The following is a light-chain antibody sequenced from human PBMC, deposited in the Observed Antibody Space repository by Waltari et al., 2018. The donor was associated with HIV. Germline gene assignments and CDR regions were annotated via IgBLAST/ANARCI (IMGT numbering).Light chain of an antibody. Sequence: QSALTQPASVSGSLGQSITVSCTVTTSDIRYYDYVSWYQQLPDKAPTLIIYEVSTRPSGVSHRFSGSKSGNTASLTISGLQSDDESTYFCSSYTAANTILFGGGTKLTVL. J-gene: IGLJ2*01. CDR3: SSYTAANTIL. V-gene: IGLV2-14*01. CDR2: EVS. CDR1: TSDIRYYDY.